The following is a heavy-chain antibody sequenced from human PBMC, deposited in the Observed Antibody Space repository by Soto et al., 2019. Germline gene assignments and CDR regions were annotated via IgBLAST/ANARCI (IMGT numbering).Heavy chain of an antibody. Sequence: VGSLRLSCAASGFTYSTYTMHWVRQAPGKGLEWVAVISYDGNNKFYADSVKGRFTISRDSSKKTLYLQMNSLRAEDTAVYYCAKDWNGNSSWYYHYGMDVWGQGTTVTGSS. J-gene: IGHJ6*02. CDR3: AKDWNGNSSWYYHYGMDV. D-gene: IGHD6-13*01. CDR2: ISYDGNNK. V-gene: IGHV3-30-3*01. CDR1: GFTYSTYT.